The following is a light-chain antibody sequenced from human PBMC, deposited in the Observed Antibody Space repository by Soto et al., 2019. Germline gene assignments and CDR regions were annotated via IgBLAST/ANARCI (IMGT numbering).Light chain of an antibody. V-gene: IGLV6-57*04. J-gene: IGLJ3*02. CDR1: SGNIASNY. Sequence: NFMLTQPHSVSESPGKTVTISCTRSSGNIASNYVQWYQQRPGSAPTTVIYEDNLRPSGVPDRFSGSIDRSSNSASLTISGLKTEDEADYFCLSYGSGIQGVFGGGTKLTVL. CDR2: EDN. CDR3: LSYGSGIQGV.